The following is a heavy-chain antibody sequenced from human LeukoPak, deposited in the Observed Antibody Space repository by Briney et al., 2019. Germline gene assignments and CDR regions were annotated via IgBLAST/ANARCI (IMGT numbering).Heavy chain of an antibody. D-gene: IGHD3-3*01. CDR3: AKDFFTIFGVVTAMSAFDI. Sequence: PGGSLRLSCAASGFTFSSYAMNWVRQAPGKGLEWVSAISGSGGSTYYADSVKGRFTISRDNAKNSLYLQMNSLRAEDTALYYCAKDFFTIFGVVTAMSAFDIWGQGTMVTVSS. V-gene: IGHV3-23*01. J-gene: IGHJ3*02. CDR2: ISGSGGST. CDR1: GFTFSSYA.